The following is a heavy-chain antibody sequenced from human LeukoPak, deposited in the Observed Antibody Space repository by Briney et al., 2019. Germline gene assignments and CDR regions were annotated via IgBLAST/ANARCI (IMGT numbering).Heavy chain of an antibody. CDR1: GYSFASFW. CDR3: TREDDYGGNSGGY. D-gene: IGHD4-23*01. V-gene: IGHV5-51*01. CDR2: IYPGDSDT. Sequence: LGESLKISCKGSGYSFASFWIGWVRQMPGKGLEWMGIIYPGDSDTRYSPTFQGQVTISADKSISTAYLQWSSLKASDTAMYYCTREDDYGGNSGGYWGQGTLVTVSS. J-gene: IGHJ4*02.